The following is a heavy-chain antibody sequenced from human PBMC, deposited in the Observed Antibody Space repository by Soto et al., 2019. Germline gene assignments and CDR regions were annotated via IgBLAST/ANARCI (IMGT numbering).Heavy chain of an antibody. Sequence: GESLKISCKGSGYSFAGYWITWVRQKPGKGLEWMGRIGPSDSQTYSSQSFRGHVTISVTKSITTVFLQWSSLRASDTAMYYCARQIYDSDTGPNFQYYFDSWGQGTPVTVSS. CDR3: ARQIYDSDTGPNFQYYFDS. CDR1: GYSFAGYW. CDR2: IGPSDSQT. J-gene: IGHJ4*02. D-gene: IGHD3-22*01. V-gene: IGHV5-10-1*01.